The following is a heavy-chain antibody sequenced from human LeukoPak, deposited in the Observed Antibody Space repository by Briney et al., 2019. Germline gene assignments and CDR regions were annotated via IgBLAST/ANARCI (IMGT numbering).Heavy chain of an antibody. V-gene: IGHV3-48*01. Sequence: GGTLRLSCAASGFIFSTYSMNWVRQAPGKGLEWVSYINSRSSTIYYADSVKGRFTISRDSAKNSLYLQMNSLRGEDTAVYYCARPSGYTQGFDYWGQGTLVTVSS. D-gene: IGHD5-12*01. CDR2: INSRSSTI. CDR3: ARPSGYTQGFDY. J-gene: IGHJ4*02. CDR1: GFIFSTYS.